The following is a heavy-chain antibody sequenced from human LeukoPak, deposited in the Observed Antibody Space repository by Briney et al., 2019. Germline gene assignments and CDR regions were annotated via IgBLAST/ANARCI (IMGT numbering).Heavy chain of an antibody. J-gene: IGHJ4*02. V-gene: IGHV3-7*01. Sequence: GGSLRLPCAASEFIFSGYWMNWVRQAPGKGLEWVANIKQDGSEKQYVDSVRGRFTISRDNAKNSLYLQMNSLRVEDTAVYYCARDGFVGATDYWGQGTLVTVSS. D-gene: IGHD2-15*01. CDR1: EFIFSGYW. CDR2: IKQDGSEK. CDR3: ARDGFVGATDY.